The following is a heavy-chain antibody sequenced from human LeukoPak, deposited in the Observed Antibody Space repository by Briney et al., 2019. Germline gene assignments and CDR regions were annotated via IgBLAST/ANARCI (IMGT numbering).Heavy chain of an antibody. CDR3: ARVNREGYYYYGMDV. CDR2: AYYSGST. CDR1: GGSISSSSYY. D-gene: IGHD1-26*01. J-gene: IGHJ6*02. Sequence: SETLSLTCTVSGGSISSSSYYWGWIRQPPGKGLEWIGNAYYSGSTYYNPSLKSRVTISVDTSKNQFSLKLSSVTAADTAMYYYARVNREGYYYYGMDVWGQGTTVTVSS. V-gene: IGHV4-39*01.